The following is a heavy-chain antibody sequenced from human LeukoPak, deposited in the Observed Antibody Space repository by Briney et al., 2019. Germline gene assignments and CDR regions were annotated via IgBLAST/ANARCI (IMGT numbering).Heavy chain of an antibody. D-gene: IGHD3-10*01. J-gene: IGHJ6*02. CDR3: ASPTQLLWFGELASYGMDV. CDR1: GFTFSDYY. Sequence: GGSLRLACAASGFTFSDYYMSWIRQAPGKGLEWVSYISSSGSTIYYADSVKGRFTISRDNAKNSLYLQMNSLRAEDTAVYYCASPTQLLWFGELASYGMDVWGQGTTVTVSS. V-gene: IGHV3-11*01. CDR2: ISSSGSTI.